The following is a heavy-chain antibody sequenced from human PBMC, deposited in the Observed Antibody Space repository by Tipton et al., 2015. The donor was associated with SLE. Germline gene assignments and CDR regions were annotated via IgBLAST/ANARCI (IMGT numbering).Heavy chain of an antibody. CDR2: IYNSGSS. D-gene: IGHD6-13*01. Sequence: TLSLTCTVSGGSITPYYWGWIRQSPGKGLEWIGYIYNSGSSEYNPSLKNRLTISVDTSRNQLSLKLTSVTAADTAVYYCARWAADSYMDVWGKGTTVTVSS. J-gene: IGHJ6*03. V-gene: IGHV4-59*08. CDR3: ARWAADSYMDV. CDR1: GGSITPYY.